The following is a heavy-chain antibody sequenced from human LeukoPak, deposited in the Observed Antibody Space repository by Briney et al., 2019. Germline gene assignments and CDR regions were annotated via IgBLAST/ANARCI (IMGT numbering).Heavy chain of an antibody. V-gene: IGHV5-51*01. J-gene: IGHJ3*02. CDR1: GYSFTNYW. CDR3: ARLLIIGIGAFDI. D-gene: IGHD2-21*01. CDR2: IYPGDSDT. Sequence: GESLKISCKGSGYSFTNYWVGWVRQMPGKGLEWMGIIYPGDSDTRYSPSFQGQVTISADKSIGTAYLQWSSLKASDTAMYYCARLLIIGIGAFDIWGQGTMVTVSS.